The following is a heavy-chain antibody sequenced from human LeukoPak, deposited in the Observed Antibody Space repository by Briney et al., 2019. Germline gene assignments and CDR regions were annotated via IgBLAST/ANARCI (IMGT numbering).Heavy chain of an antibody. D-gene: IGHD6-19*01. J-gene: IGHJ4*02. CDR1: GGSISGYY. CDR3: TRGGGWLTDY. Sequence: SQTLSLTCTVSGGSISGYYWSWIRQPPGKGLEWIGNIHYSGSTTYNPSLRSRVIISVDTSKDNFSLKLSSVTEADTAVYFCTRGGGWLTDYWGQGTLITVSS. V-gene: IGHV4-59*01. CDR2: IHYSGST.